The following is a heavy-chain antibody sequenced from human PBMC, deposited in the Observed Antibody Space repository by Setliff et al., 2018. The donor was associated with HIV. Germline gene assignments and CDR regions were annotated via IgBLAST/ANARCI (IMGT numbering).Heavy chain of an antibody. CDR3: ARVQMAYAAFDV. D-gene: IGHD4-17*01. CDR2: IYTSGST. Sequence: PSETLSLTCTVSGGSINSYYWNWIRQPPGKGLEWIGYIYTSGSTNYNPSLKSRVTLSVDTSKHQFSLKLSSVTAADTAVYYCARVQMAYAAFDVWGQGTMVTVSS. V-gene: IGHV4-4*09. CDR1: GGSINSYY. J-gene: IGHJ3*01.